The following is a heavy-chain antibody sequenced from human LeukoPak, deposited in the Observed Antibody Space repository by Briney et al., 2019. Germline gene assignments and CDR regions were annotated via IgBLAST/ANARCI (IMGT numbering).Heavy chain of an antibody. Sequence: ASVKVSCKVSGYTLTELSMHWVRQAPGKGLEWMGGFDPEDGETIYAQKFQSRVTMTEDTSTDTAYMELSSLRSEDTAVYYCATAFKGYDSSGYYVGVDMSAFDIWGQGTMVTVSS. CDR1: GYTLTELS. J-gene: IGHJ3*02. D-gene: IGHD3-22*01. V-gene: IGHV1-24*01. CDR2: FDPEDGET. CDR3: ATAFKGYDSSGYYVGVDMSAFDI.